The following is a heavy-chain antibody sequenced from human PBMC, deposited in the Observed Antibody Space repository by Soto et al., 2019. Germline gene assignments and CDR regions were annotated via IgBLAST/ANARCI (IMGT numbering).Heavy chain of an antibody. J-gene: IGHJ4*02. CDR2: INAGNGNT. CDR1: GYTFTSYA. V-gene: IGHV1-3*01. Sequence: ASVKVSWKASGYTFTSYAVHWVRQAPGQRLEWMGWINAGNGNTKYSQKFQGRVTITRDTSASTAYMELSSLRSEDTAVYYCARILKRGYSSVGLRYYFDYWGQGTLVTVS. CDR3: ARILKRGYSSVGLRYYFDY. D-gene: IGHD5-18*01.